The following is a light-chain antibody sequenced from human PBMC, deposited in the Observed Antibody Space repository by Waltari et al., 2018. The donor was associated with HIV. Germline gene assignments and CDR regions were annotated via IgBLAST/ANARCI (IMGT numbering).Light chain of an antibody. CDR2: EVS. J-gene: IGLJ2*01. V-gene: IGLV2-8*01. Sequence: QSALTQPPSASAPPGPPAPISSTGPTSYLAFSNLFPWYQQRPGKAPKVIISEVSKRSSGVPNRFSGSTSGNTASLTVSGLQADDEAEYFCSFYGGSNILVFGGGTKLTVL. CDR3: SFYGGSNILV. CDR1: TSYLAFSNL.